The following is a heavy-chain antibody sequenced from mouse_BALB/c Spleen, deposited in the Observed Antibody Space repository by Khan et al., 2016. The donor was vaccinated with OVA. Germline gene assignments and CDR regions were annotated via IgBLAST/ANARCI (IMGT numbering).Heavy chain of an antibody. J-gene: IGHJ4*01. D-gene: IGHD2-3*01. CDR3: ARDGSRYNYAMDH. CDR1: GYSITSDYA. Sequence: EVQLQESGPGLVKPSQSLSLTCTVTGYSITSDYAWNWIRQFPGNKLEWMGYITYSGSANYNPSLKSRISITRDTSKNQFFLQLKSVTTEDTATYYCARDGSRYNYAMDHWGQGTSVTVSS. V-gene: IGHV3-2*02. CDR2: ITYSGSA.